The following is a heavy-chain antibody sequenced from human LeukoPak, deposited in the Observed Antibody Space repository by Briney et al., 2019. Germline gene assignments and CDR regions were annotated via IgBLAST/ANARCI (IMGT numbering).Heavy chain of an antibody. CDR3: TEIGSGNKFDF. V-gene: IGHV3-23*01. CDR2: IRKSGETT. D-gene: IGHD3-3*01. J-gene: IGHJ4*02. Sequence: HPGGSLRLSCLASGFTFSDYDMSWVRLAPGQGPEWVPAIRKSGETTFYADSVKGRFTISRDNSKSTLYLQMNSLRVDDTAVYYCTEIGSGNKFDFWGQGTLVTVSP. CDR1: GFTFSDYD.